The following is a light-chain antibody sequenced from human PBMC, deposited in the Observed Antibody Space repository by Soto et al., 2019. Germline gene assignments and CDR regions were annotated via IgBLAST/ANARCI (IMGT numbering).Light chain of an antibody. CDR2: AAS. J-gene: IGKJ3*01. Sequence: IQLTQSPSFVSASVGDRVTITCRASQGISTWLAWYQQKPGKAPNLLIYAASNLQNGVPSRFSGSGSGTDFTLTISSLQPEDFATYYCQQTNTFPLSFGPGTKVDVK. V-gene: IGKV1-12*01. CDR1: QGISTW. CDR3: QQTNTFPLS.